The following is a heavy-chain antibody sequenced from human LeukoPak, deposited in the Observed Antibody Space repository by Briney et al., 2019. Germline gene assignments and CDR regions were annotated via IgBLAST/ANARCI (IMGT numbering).Heavy chain of an antibody. J-gene: IGHJ5*02. V-gene: IGHV3-73*01. CDR2: IRSKVNNYAT. CDR1: GFTFSDSA. Sequence: SGGSLRLSCAASGFTFSDSAIHWVRQASGKGLEWVSRIRSKVNNYATVYAASVKGRFTISRDDSKNTAYLQMNTLQTDDTAVYYCTRLADIVVVPTTSWGQGTLVTVSS. CDR3: TRLADIVVVPTTS. D-gene: IGHD2-2*01.